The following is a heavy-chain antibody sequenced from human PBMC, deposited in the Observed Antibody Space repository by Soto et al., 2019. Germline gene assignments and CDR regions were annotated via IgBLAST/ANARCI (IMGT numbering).Heavy chain of an antibody. J-gene: IGHJ4*02. Sequence: SETLSLTCTVSGGSISSYYWSWIRQPPGKGLEWIGYIYYSGSTNYNPSLKSRVTISVDTSKNQFSLKLSSVTAADTAVYYCARGEWLAPVDYWGQGTLVTVS. D-gene: IGHD6-19*01. CDR2: IYYSGST. V-gene: IGHV4-59*01. CDR1: GGSISSYY. CDR3: ARGEWLAPVDY.